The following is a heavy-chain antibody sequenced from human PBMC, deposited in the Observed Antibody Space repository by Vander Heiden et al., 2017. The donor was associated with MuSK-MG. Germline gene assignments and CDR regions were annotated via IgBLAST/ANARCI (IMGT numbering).Heavy chain of an antibody. D-gene: IGHD6-13*01. CDR1: GFTFSSYS. CDR3: ARGYSSSWYWFDP. J-gene: IGHJ5*02. V-gene: IGHV3-21*01. Sequence: EVQLVESGGGLVKPGGSLRLSCAASGFTFSSYSMNWVRQAPGKGLEWVSSISSSSSYIYYADSVKGRFTISRDNAKNSLYLQMNSLRAEDTAVYYCARGYSSSWYWFDPWGQGTLVTVSS. CDR2: ISSSSSYI.